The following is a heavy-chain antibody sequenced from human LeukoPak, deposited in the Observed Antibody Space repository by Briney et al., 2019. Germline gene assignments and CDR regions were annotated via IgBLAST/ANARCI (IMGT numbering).Heavy chain of an antibody. CDR1: GYTFTGYY. CDR2: INPNSGGT. J-gene: IGHJ4*02. V-gene: IGHV1-2*06. Sequence: GASVKVSCKASGYTFTGYYMHWVRQAPGQGLEWMGRINPNSGGTNYAQKFQGRVTMTRDTSISTAYMELSRLRSDDTAVYYCARDIEYCSSFDYWGQSTLVTVSS. CDR3: ARDIEYCSSFDY. D-gene: IGHD6-6*01.